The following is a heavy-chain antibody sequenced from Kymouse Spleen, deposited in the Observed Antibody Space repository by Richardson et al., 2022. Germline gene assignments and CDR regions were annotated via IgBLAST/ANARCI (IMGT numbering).Heavy chain of an antibody. CDR2: IYYSGST. V-gene: IGHV4-31*03. CDR3: ARGGITMVRGVLYYYGMDV. Sequence: QVQLQESGPGLVKPSQTLSLTCTVSGGSISSGGYYWSWIRQHPGKGLEWIGYIYYSGSTYYNPSLKSRVTISVDTSKNQFSLKLSSVTAADTAVYYCARGGITMVRGVLYYYGMDVWGQGTTVTVSS. J-gene: IGHJ6*02. CDR1: GGSISSGGYY. D-gene: IGHD3-10*01.